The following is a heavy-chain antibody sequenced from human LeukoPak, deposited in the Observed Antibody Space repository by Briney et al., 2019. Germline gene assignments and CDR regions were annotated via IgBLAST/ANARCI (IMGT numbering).Heavy chain of an antibody. D-gene: IGHD6-13*01. CDR3: ARIPSSSSRTPIYYYYYMDV. Sequence: ASVKVSCKASGYTFTSYGISWVRQAHGQGLEWMGWISAYNGNTNYAQKLQGRVTMTTDTSTSTAYMELRSLRSDDTAVYYCARIPSSSSRTPIYYYYYMDVWGKGTTVTVSS. J-gene: IGHJ6*03. CDR2: ISAYNGNT. V-gene: IGHV1-18*01. CDR1: GYTFTSYG.